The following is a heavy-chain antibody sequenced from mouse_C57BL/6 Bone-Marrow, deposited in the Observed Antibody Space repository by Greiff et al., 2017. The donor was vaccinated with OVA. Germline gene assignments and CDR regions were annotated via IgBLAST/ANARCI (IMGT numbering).Heavy chain of an antibody. CDR3: ARGGGLRPYYFDY. CDR1: GYTFTSYW. J-gene: IGHJ2*01. D-gene: IGHD2-4*01. CDR2: IDPSDSYT. V-gene: IGHV1-50*01. Sequence: QVQLKQPGAELVKPGASVKLSCKASGYTFTSYWMQWVKQRPGQGLEWIGEIDPSDSYTNYNQKFKGKATLTVDTSSSTAYMQLSSLTSEDSAVYYCARGGGLRPYYFDYWGQGTTLTVSS.